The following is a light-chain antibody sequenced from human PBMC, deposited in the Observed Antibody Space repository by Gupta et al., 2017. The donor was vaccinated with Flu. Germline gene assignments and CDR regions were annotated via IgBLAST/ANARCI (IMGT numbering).Light chain of an antibody. V-gene: IGLV3-21*02. CDR1: NNGSKS. CDR2: DDS. J-gene: IGLJ2*01. CDR3: QVLDISSVQVV. Sequence: SSVLTQPPSVSVAPGQTARITCGGNNNGSKSVQWYQQNPGQAPVLVVYDDSDRPSGIPERFSGSNSGKTATLTISRVEAGDEADYSCQVLDISSVQVVFCGGTKLTVL.